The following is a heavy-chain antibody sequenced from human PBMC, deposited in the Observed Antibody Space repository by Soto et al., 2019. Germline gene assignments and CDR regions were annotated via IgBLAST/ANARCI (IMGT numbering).Heavy chain of an antibody. CDR2: INPHTGDT. V-gene: IGHV1-2*02. J-gene: IGHJ2*01. CDR3: AREGGAAPGARREWYLDL. D-gene: IGHD6-25*01. CDR1: GYTLTDYY. Sequence: QVHLVQSGAEVKKPGASVTVSCKTSGYTLTDYYMHWVRQAPGQGLEWKAWINPHTGDTGIAERFQGRVTMTRDTSTNTAHMGLTRLTSDDSAIYYCAREGGAAPGARREWYLDLWGRGSLVTVSS.